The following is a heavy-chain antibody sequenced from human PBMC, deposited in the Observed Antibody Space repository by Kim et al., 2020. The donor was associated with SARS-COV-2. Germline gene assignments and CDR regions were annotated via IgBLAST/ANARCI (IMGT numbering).Heavy chain of an antibody. Sequence: SETLSLTCAVYGGSFSGYYWSWIRQPPGKGLEWIGEINHSGSTNYNPSLKSRVTISVDTSKNQFSLKLSSVTAADTAVYYCARVYSPDSDYYDYYYGMDVRGPEATVTASS. V-gene: IGHV4-34*01. J-gene: IGHJ6*01. CDR3: ARVYSPDSDYYDYYYGMDV. CDR2: INHSGST. D-gene: IGHD4-4*01. CDR1: GGSFSGYY.